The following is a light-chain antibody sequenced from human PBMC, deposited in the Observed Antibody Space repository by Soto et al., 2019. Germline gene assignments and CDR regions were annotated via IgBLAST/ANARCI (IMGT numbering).Light chain of an antibody. CDR3: QQSYLTPRT. CDR2: TTS. Sequence: DIQMTQSPSSLSASVGDSVTITCRASQSIISYLNWYQQKPGKAPKLLIYTTSNLPGGVPSRFSGIGSGTDFTLTISSLQPEDFATYFCQQSYLTPRTFGQGTRVEVK. V-gene: IGKV1-39*01. J-gene: IGKJ1*01. CDR1: QSIISY.